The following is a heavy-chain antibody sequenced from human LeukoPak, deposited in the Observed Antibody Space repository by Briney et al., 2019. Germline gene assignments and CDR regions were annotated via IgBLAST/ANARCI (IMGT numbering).Heavy chain of an antibody. J-gene: IGHJ6*02. D-gene: IGHD3-10*02. CDR1: GYTFTSYD. Sequence: ASVKVSCKASGYTFTSYDINWVRQATGQGLEWMGWMNPNSGNTGYAQKFQGRVNMTRNTAISTAYMELSSLRSEDTAVYYCARRVRTYYYYGMDVWGQGTTVTVSS. CDR3: ARRVRTYYYYGMDV. CDR2: MNPNSGNT. V-gene: IGHV1-8*01.